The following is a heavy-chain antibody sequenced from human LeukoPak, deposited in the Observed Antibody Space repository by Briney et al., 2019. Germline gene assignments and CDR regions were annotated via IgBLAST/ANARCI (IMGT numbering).Heavy chain of an antibody. CDR2: ISYDGSNK. J-gene: IGHJ5*02. Sequence: PGGSLRLSCAASGFTFCSYAMHWVRQAPGKGLEWVAVISYDGSNKYYADSVKGRFTISRDNSKNTLYLQMNSLRAEDTAVYYCARDKARTSVVIPAAIYPWGQGTLVTVSS. CDR3: ARDKARTSVVIPAAIYP. CDR1: GFTFCSYA. V-gene: IGHV3-30-3*01. D-gene: IGHD2-2*02.